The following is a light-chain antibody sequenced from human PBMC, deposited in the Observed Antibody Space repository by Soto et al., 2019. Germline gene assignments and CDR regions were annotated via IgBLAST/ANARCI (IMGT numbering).Light chain of an antibody. Sequence: EIGLTQSPGTLSLSPGDRATLSCRASQNLGSAYLAWYQHIPGQDPRILIYAASSSATGIPDRFSGSGSGTDFSLTISILEPEDFAVYYCQQDDTLPRTFGQGTQVEI. V-gene: IGKV3-20*01. CDR1: QNLGSAY. J-gene: IGKJ1*01. CDR3: QQDDTLPRT. CDR2: AAS.